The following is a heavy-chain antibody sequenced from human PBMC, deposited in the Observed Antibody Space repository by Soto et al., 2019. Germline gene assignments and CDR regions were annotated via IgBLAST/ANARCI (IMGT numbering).Heavy chain of an antibody. Sequence: GGSLRLSCAASGFTFSSYGMHWVRQAPGKGLEWVAIISYDGSNKYYADSVKGRFTISRDNSKNTLYLQMNSLRAEDTAVYYCAKDHIAAAGTPYYYGVDVWGQGTTVTVSS. CDR2: ISYDGSNK. CDR3: AKDHIAAAGTPYYYGVDV. D-gene: IGHD6-13*01. CDR1: GFTFSSYG. V-gene: IGHV3-30*18. J-gene: IGHJ6*02.